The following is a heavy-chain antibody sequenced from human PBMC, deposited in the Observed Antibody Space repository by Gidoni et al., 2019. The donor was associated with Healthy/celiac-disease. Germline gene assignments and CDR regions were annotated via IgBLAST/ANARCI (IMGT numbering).Heavy chain of an antibody. Sequence: EVQLVESGGGLVKPGGSLRLSCAASGFTFSNAWMSWVRQAPGKGLEWVGRIKSKTDGGTTDYAAPVKGRFTISRDDSKNTLYLQMNSLKTEDTAVYYCTRGEDIVVVVAAGAEYFQHWGQGTLVTVSS. V-gene: IGHV3-15*01. CDR3: TRGEDIVVVVAAGAEYFQH. D-gene: IGHD2-15*01. CDR1: GFTFSNAW. CDR2: IKSKTDGGTT. J-gene: IGHJ1*01.